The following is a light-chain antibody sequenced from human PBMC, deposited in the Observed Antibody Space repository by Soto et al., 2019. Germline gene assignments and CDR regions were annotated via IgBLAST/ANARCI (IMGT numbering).Light chain of an antibody. V-gene: IGKV3-20*01. Sequence: EIVLTQSPGTLSLSPGERATLSCRARQSVTSNYLAWYQQKPGQAPGLLIYDTSTRASGVPDRFSGSGSGTEFTLTISRLEPEDFAVYYCQQYGSFTSTFGQGTKVDIK. CDR3: QQYGSFTST. CDR1: QSVTSNY. CDR2: DTS. J-gene: IGKJ1*01.